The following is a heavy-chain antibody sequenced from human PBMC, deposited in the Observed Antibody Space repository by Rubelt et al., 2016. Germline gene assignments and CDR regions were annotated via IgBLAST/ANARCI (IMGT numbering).Heavy chain of an antibody. J-gene: IGHJ6*02. CDR1: GGSFSGYY. CDR3: ARGRRGSSSWLGRDYYGMDV. V-gene: IGHV4-34*01. D-gene: IGHD6-13*01. Sequence: QVQLQQWGAGLLKPSETLSLTCAVYGGSFSGYYWSWIRQPPGKGLEWIGEINHSGSTNYNPSLKSRVTFSLDTSKNQFSLKLSSVTAADTAVYYCARGRRGSSSWLGRDYYGMDVWGQGTTVTVSS. CDR2: INHSGST.